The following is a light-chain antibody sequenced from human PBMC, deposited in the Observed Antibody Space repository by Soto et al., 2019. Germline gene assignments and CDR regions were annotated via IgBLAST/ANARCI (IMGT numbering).Light chain of an antibody. Sequence: EVVLPQSPGTLSLSPGERATLSCRASQSLRRNYIAWYQQRPGRAPRLLIYGASSRATGIPDRFSGSGSGTDFSLTISRLEPEDFAIYHCQLYGSSLTFGGGNKVDIK. V-gene: IGKV3-20*01. CDR3: QLYGSSLT. J-gene: IGKJ4*01. CDR1: QSLRRNY. CDR2: GAS.